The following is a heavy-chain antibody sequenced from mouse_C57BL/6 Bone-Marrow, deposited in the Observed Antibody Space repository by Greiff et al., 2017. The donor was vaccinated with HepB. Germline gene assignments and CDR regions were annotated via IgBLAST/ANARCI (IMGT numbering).Heavy chain of an antibody. V-gene: IGHV1-64*01. Sequence: QVQLQQPGAELVKPGASVKLSCKASGYTFTSYCMHWVKQRPGQGLEWIGMIQPNSGSTNYNEKFKSNATLTVDKSSSTAYMQLSSLTSEDSAVYYCARRTFFDYWGQGTTLTVSS. CDR1: GYTFTSYC. CDR2: IQPNSGST. J-gene: IGHJ2*01. CDR3: ARRTFFDY.